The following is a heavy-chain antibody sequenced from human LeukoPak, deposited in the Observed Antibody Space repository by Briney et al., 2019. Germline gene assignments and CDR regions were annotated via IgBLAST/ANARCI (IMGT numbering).Heavy chain of an antibody. CDR1: GFSSSGYW. V-gene: IGHV3-74*01. Sequence: PGGSLRLSCTTSGFSSSGYWMHWVRQAPGKGLVWVSRIKSDGSSTTYADSVKGRFTISRDNARNTLYLQMNSLRAEDTAVYYCAKSDYFDSWGQGTLVTVSS. CDR2: IKSDGSST. CDR3: AKSDYFDS. J-gene: IGHJ4*02.